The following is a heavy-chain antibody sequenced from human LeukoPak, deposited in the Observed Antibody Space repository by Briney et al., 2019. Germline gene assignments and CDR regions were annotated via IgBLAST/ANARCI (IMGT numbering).Heavy chain of an antibody. CDR1: GFTFSNYW. V-gene: IGHV3-7*01. CDR3: AKGTSIVVVPAAHFDY. Sequence: GGSLRLSCAASGFTFSNYWMDWVRQAPGKGLEWVANIRPDGDEINYIHSVKGRFTISRDNSKNTLYLQMNSLRAEDTAVYYCAKGTSIVVVPAAHFDYWGQGTLVTVSS. J-gene: IGHJ4*02. D-gene: IGHD2-2*01. CDR2: IRPDGDEI.